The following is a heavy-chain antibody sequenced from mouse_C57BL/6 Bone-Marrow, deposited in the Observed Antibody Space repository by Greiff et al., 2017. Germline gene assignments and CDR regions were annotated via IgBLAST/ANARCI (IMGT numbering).Heavy chain of an antibody. J-gene: IGHJ4*01. CDR2: INYDGSST. V-gene: IGHV5-16*01. D-gene: IGHD2-3*01. Sequence: LQQSEGGLVQPGSSMKLSCTASGFTFSDYYMAWVRQVPEKGLEWVANINYDGSSTYYLDSLKSRFIISRDNAKNILYLQLSSLKSEDTATXYCARGDGYYLGMDYWGQGTSVTVSS. CDR1: GFTFSDYY. CDR3: ARGDGYYLGMDY.